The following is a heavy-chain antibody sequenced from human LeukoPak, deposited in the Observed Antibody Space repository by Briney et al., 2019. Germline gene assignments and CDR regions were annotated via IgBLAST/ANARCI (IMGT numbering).Heavy chain of an antibody. D-gene: IGHD3-9*01. CDR3: ARDFGYFDWLLYDY. V-gene: IGHV3-53*05. Sequence: PGGSLRLSCAATDFTVSNRYMSWVRQAPGKGLEWVSVIDSAGVTHYADSVKGRFTVSRDNSKNTLYLQMTSLRGEDTAVYYCARDFGYFDWLLYDYWGQGTLVTVSS. CDR2: IDSAGVT. CDR1: DFTVSNRY. J-gene: IGHJ4*02.